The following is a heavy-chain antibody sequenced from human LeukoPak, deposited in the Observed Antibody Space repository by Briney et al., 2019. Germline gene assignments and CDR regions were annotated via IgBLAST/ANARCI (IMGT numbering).Heavy chain of an antibody. CDR3: ARDRFCTSSSCQLSAFDI. CDR2: IIPIFRTS. D-gene: IGHD6-13*01. V-gene: IGHV1-69*13. CDR1: GGKFSSNA. Sequence: GASVKVSCKASGGKFSSNAFSWVRQAPGQGLEWVGGIIPIFRTSNYAQKFQGRVTFTADESTSTAYMELSSLRSEDTAVYYCARDRFCTSSSCQLSAFDIWGQGTLVTVSS. J-gene: IGHJ3*02.